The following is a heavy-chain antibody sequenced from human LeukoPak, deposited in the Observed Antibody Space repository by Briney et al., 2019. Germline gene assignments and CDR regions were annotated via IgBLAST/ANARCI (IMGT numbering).Heavy chain of an antibody. CDR1: GFTFSDYY. V-gene: IGHV3-23*01. D-gene: IGHD3-10*01. CDR3: AKDPGGSGSRFDY. Sequence: GGSLRLSCAASGFTFSDYYMSWVRQAPGKGLEWLSVIGGIGGSTYYADSVKGRFTISRDNSKNTLYLQMNILRAEDTAVYYCAKDPGGSGSRFDYWGQGTLVTVSS. J-gene: IGHJ4*02. CDR2: IGGIGGST.